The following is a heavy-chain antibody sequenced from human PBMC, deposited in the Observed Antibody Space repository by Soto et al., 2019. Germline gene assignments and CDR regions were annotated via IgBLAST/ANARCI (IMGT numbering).Heavy chain of an antibody. Sequence: SETLSLTCTVSGDSISSYYWSWIRQPPGKGLEWIGYIYYSGSTNYNPSLKSRVTISVDTSKNQFSLKLSSVTAADTAVYYCARTTYYYDSSGYPPPRFDYWGQGTLVTSPQ. J-gene: IGHJ4*02. CDR1: GDSISSYY. D-gene: IGHD3-22*01. V-gene: IGHV4-59*01. CDR3: ARTTYYYDSSGYPPPRFDY. CDR2: IYYSGST.